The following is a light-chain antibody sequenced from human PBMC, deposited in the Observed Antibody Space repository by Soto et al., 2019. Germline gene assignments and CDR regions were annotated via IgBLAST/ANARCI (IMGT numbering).Light chain of an antibody. Sequence: DIKMTHPPSTLSASVGDRVTITCRASQTISSFLACYQHKPGEAPKLLIAEASSLESGVPSRFSGSGSGTEFTLTISSLQPDDFATYYCQHYISFPWTFGQGTRLEI. V-gene: IGKV1-5*01. CDR2: EAS. CDR1: QTISSF. J-gene: IGKJ5*01. CDR3: QHYISFPWT.